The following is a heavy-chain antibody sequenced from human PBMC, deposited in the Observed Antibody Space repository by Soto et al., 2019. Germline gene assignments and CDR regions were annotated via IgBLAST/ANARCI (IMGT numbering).Heavy chain of an antibody. J-gene: IGHJ5*02. Sequence: PGGSLRLSCAACGFTFSSYAMSWVRQAPGKGLEWVSAISGSGGSTYYADSVKGRFTISRDNSKNTLYLQMNSLRAEDTAVYYCAKVLVKYYGSGSYSIDPWGQGILVTVSS. CDR2: ISGSGGST. CDR1: GFTFSSYA. D-gene: IGHD3-10*01. CDR3: AKVLVKYYGSGSYSIDP. V-gene: IGHV3-23*01.